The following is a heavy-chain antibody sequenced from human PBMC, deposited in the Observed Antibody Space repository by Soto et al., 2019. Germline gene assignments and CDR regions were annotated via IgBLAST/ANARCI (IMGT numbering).Heavy chain of an antibody. D-gene: IGHD3-16*01. CDR3: ARSIGSGGVMGGFDY. V-gene: IGHV1-69*01. CDR1: GGTFNMYA. Sequence: QVQLVQSGAEVKKPGSAVKVSCKASGGTFNMYAMNWVRQAPGQGLEWLGGIIPIFDTPRYSQKFQGRVTITLDESTSTDYMELRSLRSADTARYFCARSIGSGGVMGGFDYWGQGTLVTVSS. J-gene: IGHJ4*02. CDR2: IIPIFDTP.